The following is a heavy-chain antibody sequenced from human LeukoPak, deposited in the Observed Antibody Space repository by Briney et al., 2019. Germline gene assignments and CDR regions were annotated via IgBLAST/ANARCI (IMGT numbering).Heavy chain of an antibody. J-gene: IGHJ6*03. CDR2: IIPIFGTG. D-gene: IGHD2-15*01. CDR3: AGRYCSGGNCFSRDYYYYYMDV. Sequence: SVKVSCKASGGTFRNYGFTWVRQAPGQGLEWMGGIIPIFGTGKYAQKFQGRVTITADESTSTAYMELSSLRSEDTAVYYCAGRYCSGGNCFSRDYYYYYMDVWGKGTTVTVSS. CDR1: GGTFRNYG. V-gene: IGHV1-69*01.